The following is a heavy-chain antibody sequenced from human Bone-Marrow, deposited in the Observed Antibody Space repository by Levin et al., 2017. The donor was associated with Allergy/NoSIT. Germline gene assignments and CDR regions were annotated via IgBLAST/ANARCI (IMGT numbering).Heavy chain of an antibody. V-gene: IGHV3-15*01. D-gene: IGHD2-2*01. CDR2: IKSKTDGGTT. CDR3: TTDQLDCSSTSCYWFGYYYYMDV. J-gene: IGHJ6*03. Sequence: GESLKISCAASGFTFSNAWMSWVRQAPGKGLEWVGRIKSKTDGGTTDYAAPVKGRFTISRDDSKNTLYLQMNSLKTEDTAVYYCTTDQLDCSSTSCYWFGYYYYMDVWGKGTTVTVSS. CDR1: GFTFSNAW.